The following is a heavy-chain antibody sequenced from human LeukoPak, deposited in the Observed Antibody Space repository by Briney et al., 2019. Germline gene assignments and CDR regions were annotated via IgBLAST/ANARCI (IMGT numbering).Heavy chain of an antibody. J-gene: IGHJ6*03. CDR2: IYQSGIT. V-gene: IGHV4-38-2*02. CDR1: GYSTCTGHF. Sequence: SETLSITCAVSGYSTCTGHFWGWIRQIPGKGREWIGSIYQSGITYQNPSLRSRDTISVDTSLNQFSLKMTSVTAADTAVYYCARDGEMTFSYMDVWGKGTTVTVSS. CDR3: ARDGEMTFSYMDV.